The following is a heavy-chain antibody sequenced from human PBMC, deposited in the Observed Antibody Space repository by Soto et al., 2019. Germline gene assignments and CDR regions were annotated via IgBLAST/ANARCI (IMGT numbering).Heavy chain of an antibody. CDR1: GDAITSYY. J-gene: IGHJ4*02. Sequence: TSETLCLTWTVSGDAITSYYWTWIRQAPGKRLECIGRVCSSGTTNYNPSLKSRVTMSVDTSKNQLSLKLTSVTAADTAVYYCARVGDSGYYWYFDYWGQGALVTVSS. V-gene: IGHV4-4*07. CDR3: ARVGDSGYYWYFDY. D-gene: IGHD3-22*01. CDR2: VCSSGTT.